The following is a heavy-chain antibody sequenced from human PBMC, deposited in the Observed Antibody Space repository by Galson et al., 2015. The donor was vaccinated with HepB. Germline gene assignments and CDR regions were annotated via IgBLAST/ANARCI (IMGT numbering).Heavy chain of an antibody. CDR1: GDSVSSNSAA. D-gene: IGHD6-19*01. Sequence: CAISGDSVSSNSAAWNWIRQSPSRGLEWLGRTYYRSKWYNDYAVSVKSRITINPDTSKNQFSLQLNSVTPEDTAVYYCASSPQWLVHYYYYYMDVWGKGTTVTVSS. CDR3: ASSPQWLVHYYYYYMDV. CDR2: TYYRSKWYN. V-gene: IGHV6-1*01. J-gene: IGHJ6*03.